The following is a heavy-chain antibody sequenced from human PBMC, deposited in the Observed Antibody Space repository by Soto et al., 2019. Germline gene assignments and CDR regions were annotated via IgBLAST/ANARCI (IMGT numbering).Heavy chain of an antibody. Sequence: GASVKVSCKASGYTFTGYYMHWVRQAPGQGLEWMGWINPNSGGTNYAQKFQGWVTMTRDTSISTAYMEPSRLRSDDTAVYYCARAESITIFGVVPRDSGWFDPRGQGTPVTVSS. V-gene: IGHV1-2*04. CDR3: ARAESITIFGVVPRDSGWFDP. CDR1: GYTFTGYY. J-gene: IGHJ5*02. D-gene: IGHD3-3*01. CDR2: INPNSGGT.